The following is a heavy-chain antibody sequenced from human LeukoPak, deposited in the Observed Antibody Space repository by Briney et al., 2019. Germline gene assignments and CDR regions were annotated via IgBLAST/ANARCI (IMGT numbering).Heavy chain of an antibody. J-gene: IGHJ6*02. CDR2: ISSSSSYI. CDR3: ARGARRTFYYYGMDV. D-gene: IGHD1-1*01. Sequence: GGSLRLSCAASGFTFSSYSMDWVRQAPGKGLEWVSSISSSSSYIYYADSVKGRFTISRDNAKNSLYLQKNSLRAEDTAVYYCARGARRTFYYYGMDVWGQGTTVTVSS. CDR1: GFTFSSYS. V-gene: IGHV3-21*04.